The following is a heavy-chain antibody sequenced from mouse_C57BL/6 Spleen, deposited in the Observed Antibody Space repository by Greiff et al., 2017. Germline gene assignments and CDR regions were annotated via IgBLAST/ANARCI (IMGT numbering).Heavy chain of an antibody. CDR1: GFTFSSYA. D-gene: IGHD1-1*01. J-gene: IGHJ3*01. CDR2: ISDGGSYT. V-gene: IGHV5-4*01. CDR3: AREGHGSSYAY. Sequence: EVQGVESGGGLVKPGGSLKLSCAASGFTFSSYAMSWVRQTPEKRLEWVATISDGGSYTYYPDNVKGRFTISRDNAKNNLYLQMSHLKSEDTAMYYCAREGHGSSYAYWGQGTLVTVSA.